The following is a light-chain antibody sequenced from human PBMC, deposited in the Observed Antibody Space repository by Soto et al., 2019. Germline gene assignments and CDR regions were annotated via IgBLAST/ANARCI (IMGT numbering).Light chain of an antibody. Sequence: EIVLTQSPGTLSLSPGERATRSCRASQSVNSLYLAWYQQKPGQAPRLLIYGASSRATGIPDRFSGSGSGTDFTLTISRLEPEDFAVYYCQWYSGSHAFGGGTKVEIK. J-gene: IGKJ4*01. CDR2: GAS. CDR3: QWYSGSHA. CDR1: QSVNSLY. V-gene: IGKV3-20*01.